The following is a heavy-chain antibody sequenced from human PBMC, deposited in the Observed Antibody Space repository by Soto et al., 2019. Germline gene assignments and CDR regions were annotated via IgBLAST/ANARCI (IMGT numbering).Heavy chain of an antibody. CDR1: GFSVSSNY. D-gene: IGHD5-12*01. CDR2: IYGGGST. Sequence: PGGSLRLSCAASGFSVSSNYMNWVRQAPGKGLEWVSVIYGGGSTYYADSVKGRFTISRDNSKNTLYLQMNSLRAEDTAVYYCAVKLGKYSGEFNYWGQGTQVTVSS. V-gene: IGHV3-53*01. J-gene: IGHJ4*02. CDR3: AVKLGKYSGEFNY.